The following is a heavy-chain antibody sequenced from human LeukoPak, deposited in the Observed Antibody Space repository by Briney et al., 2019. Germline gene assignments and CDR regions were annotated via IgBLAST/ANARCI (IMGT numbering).Heavy chain of an antibody. Sequence: GGSLRLSCAASGFTFSSYSMNWVRQAPGKGLEWVSSISSSSSYIYYTDSVKGRFTISRDNAKNSLYLQMNSLRAEDTAVYYCARGPLYSSGWYGGRNWFDPWGQGTLVTVSS. CDR3: ARGPLYSSGWYGGRNWFDP. J-gene: IGHJ5*02. CDR1: GFTFSSYS. V-gene: IGHV3-21*01. D-gene: IGHD6-19*01. CDR2: ISSSSSYI.